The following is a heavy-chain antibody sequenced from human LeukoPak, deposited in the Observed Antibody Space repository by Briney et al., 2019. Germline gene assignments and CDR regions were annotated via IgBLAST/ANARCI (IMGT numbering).Heavy chain of an antibody. CDR2: ISSSGSTI. CDR3: ARDGGYRSGWRFDY. D-gene: IGHD6-19*01. Sequence: PGGFLRLSCAASGFTFSSYEMNWVRQAPGKGLEWGSYISSSGSTIYYADSVKGRFTISRDNAKNSLYLQMNSLRAEDTAVYYCARDGGYRSGWRFDYWGQGTLVTVSS. CDR1: GFTFSSYE. J-gene: IGHJ4*02. V-gene: IGHV3-48*03.